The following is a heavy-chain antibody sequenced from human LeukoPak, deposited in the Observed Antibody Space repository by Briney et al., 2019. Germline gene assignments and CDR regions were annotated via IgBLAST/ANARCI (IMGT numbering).Heavy chain of an antibody. V-gene: IGHV3-48*01. J-gene: IGHJ3*02. CDR3: ARDRKDAPTAFDI. D-gene: IGHD1-14*01. Sequence: GGSLRLSCAASGFTFSSYSMNWVRQAPGKGLEWVSYISSSSSTIYYADSVKGRFTISRDNAKNSLYLQMNSLRAEDTAVYYCARDRKDAPTAFDIWGQGTMVTVSS. CDR1: GFTFSSYS. CDR2: ISSSSSTI.